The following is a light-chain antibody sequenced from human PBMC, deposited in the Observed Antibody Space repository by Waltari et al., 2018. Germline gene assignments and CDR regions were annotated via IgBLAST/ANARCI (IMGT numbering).Light chain of an antibody. V-gene: IGKV3-20*01. Sequence: VLTQSPATLSLSPGERATLSCRASQRVSRSRRAWYLHKPVQAPRLLIYGASGRATGIPDRFSGSGSGTDFSLTISRVEPEDFAVYYCQQFGSSVMYTFGQGTKLEIK. J-gene: IGKJ2*01. CDR1: QRVSRSR. CDR2: GAS. CDR3: QQFGSSVMYT.